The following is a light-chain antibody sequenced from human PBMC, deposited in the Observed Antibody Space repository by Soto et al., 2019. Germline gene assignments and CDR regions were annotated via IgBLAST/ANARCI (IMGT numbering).Light chain of an antibody. J-gene: IGKJ4*01. CDR2: DAS. Sequence: EIVLTQSPATLSLSPGDRATLFCRASQSVSGYVAWYQQKPGQAPRLLIYDASTRATGIPARFSGSGFGTDFTLTITSLEPGDFAIYYCIQRGVWPLSTFGGGTKVEIK. CDR1: QSVSGY. CDR3: IQRGVWPLST. V-gene: IGKV3-11*01.